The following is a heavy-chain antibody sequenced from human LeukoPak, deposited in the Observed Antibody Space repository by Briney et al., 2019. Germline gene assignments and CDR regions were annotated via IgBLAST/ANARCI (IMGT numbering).Heavy chain of an antibody. CDR3: ASRAFGRASIRYFDWLRRGWFDP. D-gene: IGHD3-9*01. CDR1: GGSISSSHYY. J-gene: IGHJ5*02. V-gene: IGHV4-39*07. Sequence: PSETLSLTCIVSGGSISSSHYYWGWIRQPPGKGLEWIGSIYYSGSTYYNPSLKSRVTISVDTSKNQFSLKLSSVTAADTAVYYCASRAFGRASIRYFDWLRRGWFDPWGQGTLVTVSS. CDR2: IYYSGST.